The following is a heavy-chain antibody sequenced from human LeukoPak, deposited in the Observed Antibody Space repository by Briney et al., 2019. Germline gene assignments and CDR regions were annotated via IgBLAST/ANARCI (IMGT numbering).Heavy chain of an antibody. CDR1: GGSISSYY. Sequence: SETLSLTCTVSGGSISSYYWSWIRQPPGKGLEWIAYISDIGSINYNPSLKSRVTISVDTSKNQFSLKLSSVTAADTAVYYCARGVYIAAAQYGYWGQGTLVTLSS. CDR3: ARGVYIAAAQYGY. CDR2: ISDIGSI. J-gene: IGHJ4*02. D-gene: IGHD6-13*01. V-gene: IGHV4-59*01.